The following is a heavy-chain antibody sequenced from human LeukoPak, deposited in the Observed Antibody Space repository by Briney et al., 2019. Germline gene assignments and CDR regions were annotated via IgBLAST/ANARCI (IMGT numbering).Heavy chain of an antibody. V-gene: IGHV4-38-2*02. D-gene: IGHD6-6*01. CDR1: GYSISSGYY. Sequence: SETLSLTCTVSGYSISSGYYWGWIRQPPGKGPEWIGTIYYSGTTYYNPSLKSRVTISLDTSKNQFSLKLSSVTAADTAIYYCARDFSSSSTVYYYYYMDVWGEGTTVTVSS. CDR2: IYYSGTT. CDR3: ARDFSSSSTVYYYYYMDV. J-gene: IGHJ6*03.